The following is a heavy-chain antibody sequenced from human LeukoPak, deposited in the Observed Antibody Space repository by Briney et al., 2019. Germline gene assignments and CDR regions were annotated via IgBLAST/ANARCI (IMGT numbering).Heavy chain of an antibody. J-gene: IGHJ4*02. Sequence: GASVKVSCKASGYTFTSYYMHWVRQAPGQGLEWMGIINPSGGSTSYAQKFQGRVTMTRDTSTTTVYMELSGLRSEDTAVYYCTRRPYGLDYWGQGTLVTVSS. CDR2: INPSGGST. CDR1: GYTFTSYY. D-gene: IGHD3-10*01. CDR3: TRRPYGLDY. V-gene: IGHV1-46*01.